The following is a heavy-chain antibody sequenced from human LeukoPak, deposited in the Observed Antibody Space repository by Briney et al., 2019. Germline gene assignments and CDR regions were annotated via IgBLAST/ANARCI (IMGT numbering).Heavy chain of an antibody. CDR1: GYTFTNYY. Sequence: VASVKVSCKASGYTFTNYYMHWVRQAPGQGLEWMGWINTNTGNPTYAQGFTGRFVFSLDTSVSTAYLQISSLKAEDTAVYYCVRGGLQLWLRPYYFDYWGQGTLVTVSS. D-gene: IGHD5-18*01. J-gene: IGHJ4*02. CDR3: VRGGLQLWLRPYYFDY. V-gene: IGHV7-4-1*02. CDR2: INTNTGNP.